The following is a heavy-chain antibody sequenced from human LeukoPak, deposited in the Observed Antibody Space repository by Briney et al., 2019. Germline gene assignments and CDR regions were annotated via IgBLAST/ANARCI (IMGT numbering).Heavy chain of an antibody. V-gene: IGHV3-30*18. J-gene: IGHJ4*02. CDR3: AKSLSSGWSSYYFGD. CDR1: GFAFSTYY. CDR2: ISYDGRNM. D-gene: IGHD6-19*01. Sequence: GGSLRLSCAASGFAFSTYYIHWVRQPPGKGLEWVAVISYDGRNMYYGDSVKGRFTISRDNSKNTLYLQMNNLRPEDTAVYYCAKSLSSGWSSYYFGDWGQGTLVTVSS.